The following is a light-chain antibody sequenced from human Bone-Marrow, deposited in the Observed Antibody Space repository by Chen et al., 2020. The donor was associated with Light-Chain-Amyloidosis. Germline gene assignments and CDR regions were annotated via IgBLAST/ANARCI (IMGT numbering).Light chain of an antibody. V-gene: IGLV3-21*02. J-gene: IGLJ3*02. CDR3: QVWDRSSDRPV. CDR1: NIGSTS. CDR2: DDS. Sequence: SYVLTQPPSVSVASGQTATTACGGNNIGSTSVPWYQQTPGQAPLLVVYDDSHRPSGIPERLSGSNSGNTATLTISRVEAGDEADYYCQVWDRSSDRPVFGGGTKLTVL.